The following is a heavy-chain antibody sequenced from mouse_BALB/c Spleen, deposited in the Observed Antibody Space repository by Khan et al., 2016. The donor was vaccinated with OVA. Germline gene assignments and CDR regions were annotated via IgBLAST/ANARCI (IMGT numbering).Heavy chain of an antibody. D-gene: IGHD1-2*01. Sequence: QVQLKESGPGLVAPSQSLSITCTVSGFSLTGYGVNWVRQPPGKGMEWLGIIWGDGSTDYNSTLKSRLRISKDNSKSQVFLTMNSLQTDDTDRNECDKELRLGGFTYWGQGTLVTVSA. CDR3: DKELRLGGFTY. CDR1: GFSLTGYG. V-gene: IGHV2-6-7*01. CDR2: IWGDGST. J-gene: IGHJ3*01.